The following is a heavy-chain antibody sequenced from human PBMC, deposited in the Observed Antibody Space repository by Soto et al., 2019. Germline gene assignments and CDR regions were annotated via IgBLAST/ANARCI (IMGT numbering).Heavy chain of an antibody. V-gene: IGHV1-18*01. CDR1: GYTFTSYG. J-gene: IGHJ6*02. Sequence: VASVKVSCKASGYTFTSYGISWVRQAPGQGLEWMGWISAYNGNTNYAQKLQGRVTMTTDTSTSTAYMELRSLRSDDTAVYYCARDLIVGATLYYYYYGMDVWGQGTTVTVSS. CDR2: ISAYNGNT. CDR3: ARDLIVGATLYYYYYGMDV. D-gene: IGHD1-26*01.